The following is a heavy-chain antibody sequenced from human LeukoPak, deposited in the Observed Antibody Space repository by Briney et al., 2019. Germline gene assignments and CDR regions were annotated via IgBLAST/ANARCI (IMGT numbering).Heavy chain of an antibody. D-gene: IGHD2-8*02. Sequence: MGGLDPEDGETIYAQKFQGRVTMTEDTSTDTAYMELSSLRSEDTAVYYCATDLVDRVSFDYWGQGTLVTVSS. CDR3: ATDLVDRVSFDY. J-gene: IGHJ4*02. CDR2: LDPEDGET. V-gene: IGHV1-24*01.